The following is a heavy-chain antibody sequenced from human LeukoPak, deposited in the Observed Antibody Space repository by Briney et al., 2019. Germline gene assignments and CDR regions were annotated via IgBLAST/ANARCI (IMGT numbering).Heavy chain of an antibody. CDR3: ARGRACGGGSCYLDY. Sequence: APVKVSCKASGYTFSNYAFNWVRQAPGQGLEWMGWMNPNSGNTGYAQKFQGRVTMTRNTSISTAYMGLSSLRSEDTAVYYCARGRACGGGSCYLDYWGQGTVVTVSS. J-gene: IGHJ4*02. V-gene: IGHV1-8*01. CDR2: MNPNSGNT. CDR1: GYTFSNYA. D-gene: IGHD2-15*01.